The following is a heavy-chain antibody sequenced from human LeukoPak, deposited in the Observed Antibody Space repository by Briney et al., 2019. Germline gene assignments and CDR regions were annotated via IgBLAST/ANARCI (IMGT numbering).Heavy chain of an antibody. J-gene: IGHJ6*04. D-gene: IGHD3-10*02. CDR1: GFTFSSYW. CDR2: ISSSGSTI. Sequence: PGGSLRLSCAASGFTFSSYWMHWVRQAPGKGLEWVSYISSSGSTIYYAESVKGRFTISRDNAKNSLYLQMNSLRAEDTAVYYCAELGITMIGGVWGKGTTVTTSS. CDR3: AELGITMIGGV. V-gene: IGHV3-48*04.